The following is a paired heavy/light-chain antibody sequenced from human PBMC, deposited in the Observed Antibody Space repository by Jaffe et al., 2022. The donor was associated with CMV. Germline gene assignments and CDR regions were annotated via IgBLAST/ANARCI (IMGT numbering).Heavy chain of an antibody. V-gene: IGHV3-66*01. CDR2: LYAGGGYT. J-gene: IGHJ4*02. CDR1: GLLVSDHY. D-gene: IGHD1-1*01. CDR3: ARDRNWRTFDS. Sequence: EVQLVESGGGLVQSGGSLRLSCVASGLLVSDHYVGWVRQAPGRGLECVSVLYAGGGYTWYTDSVKGRFTISRDQSKNTLFLQMDSLRAEDTAVYYCARDRNWRTFDSWGQGTLVTVSS.
Light chain of an antibody. Sequence: QSALTQPASVSGSPGQSITISCTGTYSDVGNYNYVSWFQQHPGKAPKLIIYDVTNRPSGVSSRFSGSKSGNTASLTISGLQAEDEADYYCSSYTNINTLYVLFGGGTKLIVL. CDR2: DVT. V-gene: IGLV2-14*03. J-gene: IGLJ2*01. CDR1: YSDVGNYNY. CDR3: SSYTNINTLYVL.